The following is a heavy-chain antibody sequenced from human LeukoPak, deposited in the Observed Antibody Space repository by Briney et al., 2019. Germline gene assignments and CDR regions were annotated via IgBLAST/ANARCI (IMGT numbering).Heavy chain of an antibody. V-gene: IGHV3-30*18. CDR2: TSSDLNVK. CDR1: GFTFRNYV. J-gene: IGHJ6*02. D-gene: IGHD2-2*01. Sequence: GGSLRLSCAASGFTFRNYVIHWVRQAPGKGLEWVAVTSSDLNVKLYADSVKGRFTISRDNSKNTVYLEMNSLRAEDTAIYYCAKSRGYGMDVWGQGTTVIVSS. CDR3: AKSRGYGMDV.